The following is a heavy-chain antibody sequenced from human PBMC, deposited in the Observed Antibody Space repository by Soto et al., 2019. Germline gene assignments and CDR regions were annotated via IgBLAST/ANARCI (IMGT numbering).Heavy chain of an antibody. V-gene: IGHV3-21*01. D-gene: IGHD4-17*01. Sequence: GGSLRLSCAASGFTFSSYSMNWVRQAPGKGLEWVSFISTGSSYIYYADSVKGRFTISRDNAKNSLYLQMNSLRADDTAVYYCARDSVYGGNPPPFDYWGQGTLVTSPQ. J-gene: IGHJ4*02. CDR3: ARDSVYGGNPPPFDY. CDR2: ISTGSSYI. CDR1: GFTFSSYS.